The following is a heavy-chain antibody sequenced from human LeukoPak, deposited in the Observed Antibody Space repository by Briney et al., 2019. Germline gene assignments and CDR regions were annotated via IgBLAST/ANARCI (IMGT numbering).Heavy chain of an antibody. CDR3: AKYSGWYYFDY. D-gene: IGHD6-19*01. V-gene: IGHV4-4*07. J-gene: IGHJ4*02. CDR2: IYTSGNT. Sequence: SETLSLTCTVSGASINSGYWSWIQQPAGKGLEWIGRIYTSGNTDYNPSLKSRVTMSGDTSKNQLSLKLSSVTAADTAVYYCAKYSGWYYFDYWGQGTVVSVSS. CDR1: GASINSGY.